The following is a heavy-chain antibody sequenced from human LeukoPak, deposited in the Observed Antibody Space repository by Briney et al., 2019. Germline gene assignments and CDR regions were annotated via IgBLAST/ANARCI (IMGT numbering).Heavy chain of an antibody. CDR3: ASRYSGNYDAFDI. Sequence: ASVKVSCKASGYTFTSYDINWVRQATGQGLEWMGWMNPNSGNTGYAQKFQGRVTITTDESTSTAYMELSSLRSEDTAVYYCASRYSGNYDAFDIRGQGTMVTVSS. V-gene: IGHV1-8*01. CDR1: GYTFTSYD. D-gene: IGHD1-26*01. J-gene: IGHJ3*02. CDR2: MNPNSGNT.